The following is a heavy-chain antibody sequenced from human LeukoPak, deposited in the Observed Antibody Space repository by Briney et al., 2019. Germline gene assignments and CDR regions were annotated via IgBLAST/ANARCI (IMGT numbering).Heavy chain of an antibody. V-gene: IGHV1-69*13. J-gene: IGHJ3*02. CDR2: IIPIFGTA. D-gene: IGHD3-10*01. CDR1: GGTFSSYA. CDR3: ARVWFGAFDI. Sequence: SVKVSCKASGGTFSSYAISWVRQAPGQGLEWMEGIIPIFGTANYAQKFQGRVTITADESTSTAYMELSSLRSEDTAVYYCARVWFGAFDIWGQGTMVTVSS.